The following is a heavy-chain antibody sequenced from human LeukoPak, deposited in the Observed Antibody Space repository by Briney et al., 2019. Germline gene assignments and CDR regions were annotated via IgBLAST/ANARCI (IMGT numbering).Heavy chain of an antibody. J-gene: IGHJ6*03. CDR2: ISSSGSTI. D-gene: IGHD3-3*01. V-gene: IGHV3-48*03. Sequence: GGSLSLSCALSGFTFSSYEMNWVRQAPGRGLEWVSYISSSGSTIYYADSVKGRFTISRDNAKNSLYLQMNSLRAEDTAVYYCARDEGRWYYDFWSGYPNPDYYYYYMDVWGKGTTVTVSS. CDR1: GFTFSSYE. CDR3: ARDEGRWYYDFWSGYPNPDYYYYYMDV.